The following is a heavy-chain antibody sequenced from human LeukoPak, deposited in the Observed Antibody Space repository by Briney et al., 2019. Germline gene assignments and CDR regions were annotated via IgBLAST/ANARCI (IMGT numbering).Heavy chain of an antibody. Sequence: QTGGSLRLSCAASGLTFTNYAMSWVRQAPGQGLEWVSAISGSGGSTYYADSVKGRFTISRDNSENTLYLQMNSLRAEDTAVYYCAREETNYCSGGSCYYYGMDVWGQGTTVTVSS. CDR1: GLTFTNYA. CDR2: ISGSGGST. CDR3: AREETNYCSGGSCYYYGMDV. V-gene: IGHV3-23*01. J-gene: IGHJ6*02. D-gene: IGHD2-15*01.